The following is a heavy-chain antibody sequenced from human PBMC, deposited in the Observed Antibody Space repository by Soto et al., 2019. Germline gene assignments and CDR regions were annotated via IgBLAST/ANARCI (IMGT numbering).Heavy chain of an antibody. CDR2: IRSKANSYAT. J-gene: IGHJ6*03. CDR1: GFTFSGSA. CDR3: TRTTTEYYDILTGYYIPYYYYMDV. Sequence: EVQLVESGGGLVQPGGSLKLSCAASGFTFSGSAMHWVRQASGKGLEWVGRIRSKANSYATAYAASVKGRFTISRDDSKNTAYLQMNSLKTEDTAVYYCTRTTTEYYDILTGYYIPYYYYMDVWGKGTTVTVSS. D-gene: IGHD3-9*01. V-gene: IGHV3-73*01.